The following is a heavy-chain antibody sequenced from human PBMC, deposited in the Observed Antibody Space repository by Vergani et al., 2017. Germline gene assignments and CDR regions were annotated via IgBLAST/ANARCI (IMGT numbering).Heavy chain of an antibody. CDR3: VRVPLIRRGSGNYGINNYHGMDV. D-gene: IGHD3-10*01. Sequence: QVQLQESGPGLVKPSETLSLTCTVSGGSISSYYWSWIRQPPGKGLEWIGYIYYSGSTNYNPSLKSRVTISVDTSKNQFSLKLSSVTAADTAVYFCVRVPLIRRGSGNYGINNYHGMDVWGQGTTVIVSS. CDR2: IYYSGST. CDR1: GGSISSYY. J-gene: IGHJ6*02. V-gene: IGHV4-59*01.